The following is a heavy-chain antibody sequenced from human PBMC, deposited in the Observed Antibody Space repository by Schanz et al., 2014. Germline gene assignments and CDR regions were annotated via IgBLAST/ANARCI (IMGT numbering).Heavy chain of an antibody. J-gene: IGHJ4*02. V-gene: IGHV1-18*01. Sequence: QVQLVQSAPEVKKPGASVKVSCKASGYSFTTYGLNWVRQAPGQGPEWMGWISAFDDKTDYAQNFQDRVTMTTDTSTGITSLELRNLKSDDTAVYYCARDRVSFVRGPLGVDWGQGTQVIVSS. CDR2: ISAFDDKT. CDR1: GYSFTTYG. D-gene: IGHD3-10*01. CDR3: ARDRVSFVRGPLGVD.